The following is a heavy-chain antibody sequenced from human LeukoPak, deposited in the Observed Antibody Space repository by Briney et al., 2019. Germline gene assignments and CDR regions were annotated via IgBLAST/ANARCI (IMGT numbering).Heavy chain of an antibody. D-gene: IGHD2-2*01. CDR1: GFNHGPYW. V-gene: IGHV3-7*03. CDR3: VKERSRTGYFEY. Sequence: GGSLRHACLASGFNHGPYWMSWVRQAPGKGPEWVANIKGDGSERFYVNSVEGRFTISRDNAKKSLYLQMNSLRVEDTAFYYCVKERSRTGYFEYWGQGTLVTVSP. CDR2: IKGDGSER. J-gene: IGHJ4*02.